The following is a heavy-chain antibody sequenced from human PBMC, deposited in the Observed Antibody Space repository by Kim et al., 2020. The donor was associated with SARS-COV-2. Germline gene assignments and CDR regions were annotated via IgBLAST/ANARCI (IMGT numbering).Heavy chain of an antibody. J-gene: IGHJ4*02. D-gene: IGHD1-26*01. Sequence: SVKVSCKASGGTFSSYAISWVRQAPGQGLEWMGGIIPIFGTANYAQKFQGRVTITADESTSTAYMELSSLRSEDTAVYYCARFSGSAGLVGATFDYWGQGTLVTVSS. CDR3: ARFSGSAGLVGATFDY. V-gene: IGHV1-69*13. CDR1: GGTFSSYA. CDR2: IIPIFGTA.